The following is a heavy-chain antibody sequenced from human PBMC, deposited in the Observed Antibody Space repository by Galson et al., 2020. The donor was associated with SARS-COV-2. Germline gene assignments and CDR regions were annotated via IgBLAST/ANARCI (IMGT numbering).Heavy chain of an antibody. CDR2: TYYRSQWYN. CDR3: ARQNTPAGRHGLDV. J-gene: IGHJ6*02. D-gene: IGHD2-2*01. V-gene: IGHV6-1*01. CDR1: GDSVSSISAA. Sequence: SQTLSLTCAISGDSVSSISAAWNWIRQSPSRGLEWLGRTYYRSQWYNEYAVSVKSRIIINPDTTKNQFSLQLNSVTPEDTAVYYCARQNTPAGRHGLDVWGQGTTVTVSS.